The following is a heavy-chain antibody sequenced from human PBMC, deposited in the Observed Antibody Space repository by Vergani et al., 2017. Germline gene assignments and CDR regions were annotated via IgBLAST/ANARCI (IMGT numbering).Heavy chain of an antibody. CDR1: GFTFDDYG. J-gene: IGHJ2*01. D-gene: IGHD2-2*02. Sequence: EVQLVESGGGVVRPGGSLRLSCAASGFTFDDYGMSWVRQAPGKGLVWVSGINWNGGSKGYADSVKGRFTISRDNAKNSLYLQMNSLRAEDTDLYYCAKDRLATAIPLYIWYFDLWGRGTLVTVSS. V-gene: IGHV3-20*04. CDR3: AKDRLATAIPLYIWYFDL. CDR2: INWNGGSK.